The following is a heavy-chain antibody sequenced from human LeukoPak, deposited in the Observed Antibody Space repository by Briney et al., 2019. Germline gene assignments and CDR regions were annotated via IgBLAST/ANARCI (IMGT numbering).Heavy chain of an antibody. CDR2: ISGSGGST. CDR3: AKDISVVTPNYYFDY. CDR1: GFTFSSYA. J-gene: IGHJ4*02. V-gene: IGHV3-23*01. D-gene: IGHD2-15*01. Sequence: PGGSLRLSCAASGFTFSSYAMSWVRQAPGNGLEWVSAISGSGGSTYYADSVKGRFTISRDNSKNTLYLQMNSLRAEDTAVYYCAKDISVVTPNYYFDYWGQGTLVTVSS.